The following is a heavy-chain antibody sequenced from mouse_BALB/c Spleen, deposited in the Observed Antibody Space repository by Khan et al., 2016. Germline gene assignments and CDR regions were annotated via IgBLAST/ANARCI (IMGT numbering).Heavy chain of an antibody. CDR3: AREYGNYGPWFCY. D-gene: IGHD2-10*02. CDR1: GYSITSDYA. J-gene: IGHJ3*01. Sequence: EVKLLESGPGLVNPSQSLSLTCTVTGYSITSDYAWNWIRQFPGNKLEWMGYISYSGITIYNPSLKSRISITRDTSKNQVFLQLNSMTTEDTATYYCAREYGNYGPWFCYCGQGTLVTVSA. V-gene: IGHV3-2*02. CDR2: ISYSGIT.